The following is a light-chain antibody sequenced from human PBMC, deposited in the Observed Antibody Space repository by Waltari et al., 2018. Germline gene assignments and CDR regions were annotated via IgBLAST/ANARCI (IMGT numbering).Light chain of an antibody. CDR3: CSFTRSNSWV. CDR2: DVN. Sequence: HSALAQPAPVPGSPGQSITISCTGTSSDVGAYNYFPWYQQHPGKAPRLMIFDVNDRPAGVSYRFSGSKSGNTASLTISGLQAEDEADYYCCSFTRSNSWVFGGGTKLTVL. CDR1: SSDVGAYNY. J-gene: IGLJ3*02. V-gene: IGLV2-14*03.